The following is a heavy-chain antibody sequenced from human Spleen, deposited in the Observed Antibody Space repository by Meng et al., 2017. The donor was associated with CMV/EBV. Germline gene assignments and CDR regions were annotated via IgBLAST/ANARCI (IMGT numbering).Heavy chain of an antibody. CDR1: GFTFSSYW. V-gene: IGHV3-11*01. D-gene: IGHD3-16*01. CDR3: ARDDWGPPDH. CDR2: ISNSDSTT. Sequence: LSCAASGFTFSSYWMHWVRQAPGKGLEWVSYISNSDSTTHYADSVKGRFTVSRDNARNSVYLQMNNLRIEDTAVYFCARDDWGPPDHWGQGTLVTVSS. J-gene: IGHJ4*02.